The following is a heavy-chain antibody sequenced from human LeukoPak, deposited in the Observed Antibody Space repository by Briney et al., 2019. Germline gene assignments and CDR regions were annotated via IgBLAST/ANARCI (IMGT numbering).Heavy chain of an antibody. D-gene: IGHD3-10*01. V-gene: IGHV3-33*01. CDR2: IWHDGSNK. J-gene: IGHJ4*02. Sequence: VRSLRLSCAASGFTFSNYGMHWVRQAPGKGLEWVAVIWHDGSNKWYADSVKGRFIISRDNSKNTLYVQMDSLRAEDTAVYYCARELHNYFDYWGQGTLVTVSS. CDR1: GFTFSNYG. CDR3: ARELHNYFDY.